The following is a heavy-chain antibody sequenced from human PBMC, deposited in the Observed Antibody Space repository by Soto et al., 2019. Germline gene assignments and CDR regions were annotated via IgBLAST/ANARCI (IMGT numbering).Heavy chain of an antibody. CDR1: GFTFDDYS. V-gene: IGHV3-43*01. D-gene: IGHD1-26*01. CDR2: ISWDGRST. J-gene: IGHJ4*02. CDR3: GKDGAITDYTYLDY. Sequence: HPGGSLRLSCAASGFTFDDYSMHWVRQAPGKGLEWVSLISWDGRSTYYADSVKGRFTVSRDNSKNSLYLQMNSLTTEDTAFYYCGKDGAITDYTYLDYWGQGALVTVSS.